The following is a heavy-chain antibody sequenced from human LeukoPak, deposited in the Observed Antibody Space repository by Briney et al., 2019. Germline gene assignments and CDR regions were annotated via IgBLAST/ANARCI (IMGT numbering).Heavy chain of an antibody. CDR2: ISYSGSNK. CDR3: ANRNYYLDS. V-gene: IGHV3-30-3*02. J-gene: IGHJ4*02. CDR1: GFTFSNYA. Sequence: GRSLRLSCAASGFTFSNYAMHWVRQAPGKGLEWVGLISYSGSNKYYADSVKGRFTISRDNSRNTLYLQMNSLRAEDTAVYYCANRNYYLDSWGQGTLVTVPS.